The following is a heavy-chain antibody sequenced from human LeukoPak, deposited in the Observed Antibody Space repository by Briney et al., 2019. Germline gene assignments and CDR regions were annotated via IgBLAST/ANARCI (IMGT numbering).Heavy chain of an antibody. CDR2: ISYDGSNK. CDR3: VRGGYSSFDY. Sequence: GGSLRLSCAASGFTFSSYGMHWVRQAPGKGLEWVAIISYDGSNKYYADSVKGRFTISRDNSKNTLYLQMNSLRAEDTAVYYCVRGGYSSFDYWGQGTLVTVSS. CDR1: GFTFSSYG. V-gene: IGHV3-30*03. J-gene: IGHJ4*02. D-gene: IGHD3-10*01.